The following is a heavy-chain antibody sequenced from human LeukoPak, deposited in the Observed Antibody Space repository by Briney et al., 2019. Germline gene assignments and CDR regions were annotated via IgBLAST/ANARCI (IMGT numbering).Heavy chain of an antibody. V-gene: IGHV3-48*03. CDR1: GFTLSTSE. D-gene: IGHD6-6*01. CDR2: ISSSGKRGSTI. J-gene: IGHJ4*02. Sequence: GGSLRLSCAASGFTLSTSEVNWVRQAPGKGLEWVSFISSSGKRGSTIYYADSVKGRFTTSRDNAKNSLYMQMTSLRAEDAAVYYCATMRCTTRPADYWGQGTLVTVSS. CDR3: ATMRCTTRPADY.